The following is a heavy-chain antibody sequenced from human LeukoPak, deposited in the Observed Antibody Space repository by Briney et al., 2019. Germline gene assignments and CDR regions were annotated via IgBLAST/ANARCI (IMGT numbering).Heavy chain of an antibody. CDR1: SYSISSVYY. D-gene: IGHD2-21*01. V-gene: IGHV4-38-2*02. J-gene: IGHJ4*02. CDR3: ARVNAPVATFDY. CDR2: ISHSGST. Sequence: SETLSLTCTVSSYSISSVYYGGWIRQPPGRGLEWIATISHSGSTYYTPSLKSRLTISLDTSKNQFSLKLSSVTAADTAVYYCARVNAPVATFDYWGQGALVTDSS.